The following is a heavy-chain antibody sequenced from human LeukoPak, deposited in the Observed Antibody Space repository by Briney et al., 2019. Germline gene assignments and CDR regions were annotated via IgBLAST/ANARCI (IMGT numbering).Heavy chain of an antibody. CDR2: IYTSGST. J-gene: IGHJ2*01. CDR3: ARDDARGEWLPGWFFDL. Sequence: SETLSLTCTVSGGSIRSYYWSWIRQPAGKGLEWIGRIYTSGSTNYNPSLKSRVTMSEDTFKNQFSLKLSSVTAADTAVYYCARDDARGEWLPGWFFDLWGRGTLVTVSS. D-gene: IGHD3-3*01. CDR1: GGSIRSYY. V-gene: IGHV4-4*07.